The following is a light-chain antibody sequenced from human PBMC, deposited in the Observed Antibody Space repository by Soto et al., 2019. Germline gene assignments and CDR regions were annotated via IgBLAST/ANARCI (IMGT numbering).Light chain of an antibody. V-gene: IGLV2-14*03. J-gene: IGLJ2*01. Sequence: QAVVTQPASVSGSPGQSITISCTGTRSDIGAYNFVSWYQQHPGEVPKLMLYDVNVRPSGVSNRFSGSKSGNTASLTISGLQAEDEADDYCTSWTTSTTMIFGGGTKLTVL. CDR1: RSDIGAYNF. CDR2: DVN. CDR3: TSWTTSTTMI.